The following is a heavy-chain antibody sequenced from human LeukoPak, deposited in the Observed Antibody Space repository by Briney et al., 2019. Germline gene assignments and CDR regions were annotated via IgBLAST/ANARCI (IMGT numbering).Heavy chain of an antibody. CDR3: ARLVRDYDILTGYYDHHWFDP. D-gene: IGHD3-9*01. Sequence: PSETLSLTCTVSGGSISSSSYYRGWIRQPPGKGLEWIGSIYYSGSTYYNPSLKSRVTISVDTSKNQFSLKLSSVTAADTAVYYCARLVRDYDILTGYYDHHWFDPWGQGTLVTVSS. CDR1: GGSISSSSYY. V-gene: IGHV4-39*01. J-gene: IGHJ5*02. CDR2: IYYSGST.